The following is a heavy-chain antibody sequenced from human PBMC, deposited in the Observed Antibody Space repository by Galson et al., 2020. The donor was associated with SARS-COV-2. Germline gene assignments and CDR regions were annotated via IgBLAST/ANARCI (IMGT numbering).Heavy chain of an antibody. V-gene: IGHV3-30-3*01. CDR2: ISYDGSNK. D-gene: IGHD3-22*01. CDR1: GFTFSSYA. CDR3: ARGEYYDIPPLPSLNWFDP. Sequence: LSLTCAASGFTFSSYAMHWVRQAPGKGLEWVAVISYDGSNKYYADSVKGRFTISRDNSKNTLYLQMNSLRAEDTAVYYCARGEYYDIPPLPSLNWFDPWGQGTLVTVSS. J-gene: IGHJ5*02.